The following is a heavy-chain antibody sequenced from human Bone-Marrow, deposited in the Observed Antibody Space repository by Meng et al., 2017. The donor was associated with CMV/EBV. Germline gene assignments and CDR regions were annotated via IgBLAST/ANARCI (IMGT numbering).Heavy chain of an antibody. CDR1: GYTFTGYY. Sequence: ASVKVSCKASGYTFTGYYMHWVRQAPGQGLEWMGWINPNSGGTNYAQKFQGRVTMTRDTSISTAYMELSRLRSDDTAVYYCARAKRELDQRIMFAFDIWGQGTRVTVSS. CDR3: ARAKRELDQRIMFAFDI. V-gene: IGHV1-2*02. D-gene: IGHD1/OR15-1a*01. J-gene: IGHJ3*02. CDR2: INPNSGGT.